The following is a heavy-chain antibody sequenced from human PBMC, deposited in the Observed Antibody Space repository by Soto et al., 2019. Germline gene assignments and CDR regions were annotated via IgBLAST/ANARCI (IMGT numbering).Heavy chain of an antibody. CDR3: ASFLVGATARNDFDP. CDR1: GGSISSNDYL. D-gene: IGHD2-8*02. CDR2: INSNGGT. J-gene: IGHJ5*02. V-gene: IGHV4-39*01. Sequence: LQLQESGPGVVKPSETLSLACSVSGGSISSNDYLWGWVRQPPGKGLEWIASINSNGGTYDSPSLKSRAPVSIYTSKNQLFLTVRSVTAAETAVYYCASFLVGATARNDFDPWGQGTLVTISS.